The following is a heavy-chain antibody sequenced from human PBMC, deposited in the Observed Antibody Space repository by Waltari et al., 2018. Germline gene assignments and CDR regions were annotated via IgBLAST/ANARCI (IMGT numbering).Heavy chain of an antibody. J-gene: IGHJ4*02. Sequence: VQLVESGGGLVQPGGSLRLSCAASGFTFSSYAMSWVRQAPGKGLEWLSVISDSGDSTIYTDSVKGRFTNYRDNSKNLVYLQMNSLRVEDTAVYYCAKGDWLDDWGQGTLVTVSP. CDR1: GFTFSSYA. V-gene: IGHV3-23*04. CDR3: AKGDWLDD. CDR2: ISDSGDST. D-gene: IGHD2-21*01.